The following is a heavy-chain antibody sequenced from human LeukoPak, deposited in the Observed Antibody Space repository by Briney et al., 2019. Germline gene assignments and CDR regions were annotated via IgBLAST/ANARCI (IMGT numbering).Heavy chain of an antibody. CDR1: GYTFTSYD. CDR3: ARQYYYDSSGYMEWFDP. D-gene: IGHD3-22*01. Sequence: ASVKVSCKASGYTFTSYDINWVRQATVQGLEWMGWMNPNSGKTGYAQKFQGRVTMTRNTSSSTAYIALSILRSEDTAVYYRARQYYYDSSGYMEWFDP. V-gene: IGHV1-8*01. J-gene: IGHJ5*02. CDR2: MNPNSGKT.